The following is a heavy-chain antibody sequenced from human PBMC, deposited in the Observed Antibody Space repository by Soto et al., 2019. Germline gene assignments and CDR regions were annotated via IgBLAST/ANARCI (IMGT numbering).Heavy chain of an antibody. Sequence: PSETLSLTCAVYGGSFSGYYWSWIRQPPGKGLEWIGEINHSGSTNYNPSLKSRVTISVDTSKNQFSLKLGSVTAADTAVYYCARAPGYCSSTSCLRRFDYWGQGTLVTVSS. CDR3: ARAPGYCSSTSCLRRFDY. J-gene: IGHJ4*02. V-gene: IGHV4-34*01. D-gene: IGHD2-2*01. CDR1: GGSFSGYY. CDR2: INHSGST.